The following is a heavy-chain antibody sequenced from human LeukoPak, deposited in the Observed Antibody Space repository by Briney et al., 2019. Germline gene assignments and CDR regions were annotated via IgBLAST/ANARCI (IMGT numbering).Heavy chain of an antibody. D-gene: IGHD1-26*01. CDR1: RFTFSSYE. V-gene: IGHV3-48*03. J-gene: IGHJ6*03. CDR3: AKGYGWEASYYYYYMDV. CDR2: ISSSGSTI. Sequence: GGSLRLFCAASRFTFSSYEMNWVRQAPGKGLEWVSYISSSGSTIYYADSVKGRFTIPRDNAKNSLYLRMNSLRAEDTAVYYCAKGYGWEASYYYYYMDVWGKGTTVTISS.